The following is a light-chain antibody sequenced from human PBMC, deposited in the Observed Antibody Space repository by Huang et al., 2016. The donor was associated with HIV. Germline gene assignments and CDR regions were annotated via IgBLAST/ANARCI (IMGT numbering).Light chain of an antibody. CDR1: QSVSSSY. CDR2: GAS. CDR3: QQYSSSPWT. J-gene: IGKJ1*01. Sequence: EIVLTQSPGTLSLSPGERATLFGRASQSVSSSYIAWYQQKPGQAPRLLIYGASNRATGIPDRFSGSGSGTDFALTISRLEPEDFAVYYCQQYSSSPWTFGQGTKVEIK. V-gene: IGKV3-20*01.